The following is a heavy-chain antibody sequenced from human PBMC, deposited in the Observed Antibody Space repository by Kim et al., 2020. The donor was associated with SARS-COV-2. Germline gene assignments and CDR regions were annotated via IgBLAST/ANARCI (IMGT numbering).Heavy chain of an antibody. D-gene: IGHD3-3*01. CDR3: ARVPYFGVVIIGVSKELGFDP. V-gene: IGHV1-18*01. Sequence: ASVKVSCKASGYTFTSYGISWVRQAPGQGLEWMGWISAYNGNTNYAQKLQGRVTMTTDTSTSTAYMELRSLRSDDTAVYYCARVPYFGVVIIGVSKELGFDPWGQGTLVTVSS. CDR2: ISAYNGNT. J-gene: IGHJ5*02. CDR1: GYTFTSYG.